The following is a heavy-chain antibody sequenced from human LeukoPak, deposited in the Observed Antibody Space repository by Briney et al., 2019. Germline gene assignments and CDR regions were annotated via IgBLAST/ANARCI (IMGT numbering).Heavy chain of an antibody. J-gene: IGHJ3*02. V-gene: IGHV3-21*01. CDR3: ARTVVPVASDAFDN. D-gene: IGHD2-2*01. Sequence: GGSLRLSCAASGFTFSSYSMNWVRQAPGKGLEWVSSISSSSSYIYYADSVKGRFTISRDNAKNSLYLQMNSLRAEDTAVYYCARTVVPVASDAFDNSGQGTMVTVST. CDR2: ISSSSSYI. CDR1: GFTFSSYS.